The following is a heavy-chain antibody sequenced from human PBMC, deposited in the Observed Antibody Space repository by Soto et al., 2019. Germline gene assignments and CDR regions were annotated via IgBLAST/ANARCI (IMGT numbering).Heavy chain of an antibody. CDR3: ASLPPYSNYLVDQIYYYGMDV. Sequence: EVQLVETGGGVIQPGGSLRLSCAASGFTVSTNYMRWVRQAPGKGLEWVSVIYSGGSTYYADSVKGRFTISIDNSKNTLYLQMNSLRSEDTSVYYCASLPPYSNYLVDQIYYYGMDVWGQGTTVTVSS. CDR1: GFTVSTNY. V-gene: IGHV3-53*02. CDR2: IYSGGST. J-gene: IGHJ6*02. D-gene: IGHD4-4*01.